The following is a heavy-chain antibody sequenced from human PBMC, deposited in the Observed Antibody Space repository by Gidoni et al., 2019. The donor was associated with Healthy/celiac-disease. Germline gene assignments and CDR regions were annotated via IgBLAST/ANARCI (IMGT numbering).Heavy chain of an antibody. V-gene: IGHV3-15*07. Sequence: EVQLVESGGGLVKPGGSLRLSCAASGFTFSNAWMNWVRQAPGKGLEWVGRIKSKTDGGKTDYAPPVKGRFPISRNDSKNTLYLQMNRLKTEDTAVYYCTRHYYDRDLWGQGTLVTVSS. CDR1: GFTFSNAW. CDR2: IKSKTDGGKT. CDR3: TRHYYDRDL. J-gene: IGHJ5*02. D-gene: IGHD3-22*01.